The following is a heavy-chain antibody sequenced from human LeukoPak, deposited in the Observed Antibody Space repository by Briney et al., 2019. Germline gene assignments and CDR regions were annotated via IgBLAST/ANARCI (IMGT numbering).Heavy chain of an antibody. J-gene: IGHJ4*02. V-gene: IGHV3-48*03. CDR1: GFTFSSYE. CDR2: ISSSGSTI. D-gene: IGHD1-26*01. CDR3: ARGEWELLFFLDY. Sequence: GGSLRLSCAASGFTFSSYEMNWVRQAPGKGLEWVSYISSSGSTIYYADSVKGRFTISRDNAKNSLYLQMNSLRAEDTAVYYCARGEWELLFFLDYWGQGTLVTVSS.